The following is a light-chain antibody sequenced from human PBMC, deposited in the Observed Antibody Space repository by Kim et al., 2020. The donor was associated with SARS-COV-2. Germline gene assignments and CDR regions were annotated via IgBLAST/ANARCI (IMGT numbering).Light chain of an antibody. V-gene: IGKV1-27*01. CDR3: QKYNSALTWT. CDR1: QGISNY. J-gene: IGKJ1*01. Sequence: SVGDRVTITCRASQGISNYLAWYQQKPGKVPKLLIYSASALQSGVPSRFSGSGSGTDFTLTISSLQPEDVATYYCQKYNSALTWTFGQGTKVDIK. CDR2: SAS.